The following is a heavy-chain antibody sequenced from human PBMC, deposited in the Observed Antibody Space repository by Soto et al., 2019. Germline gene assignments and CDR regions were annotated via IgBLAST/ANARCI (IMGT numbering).Heavy chain of an antibody. V-gene: IGHV4-34*01. J-gene: IGHJ4*02. D-gene: IGHD3-10*01. CDR1: GGSFSRYH. CDR3: ARGYGEEWPTSDF. CDR2: IHHDGGT. Sequence: QVQLQQWGAGLLKPSETLSLTCTVYGGSFSRYHWNWIRQAPGKGLEWIGEIHHDGGTNYSPSLVGRVTISVDTSKNEFSLKLSSVTAADTGVYYCARGYGEEWPTSDFWGQGTLVTVSS.